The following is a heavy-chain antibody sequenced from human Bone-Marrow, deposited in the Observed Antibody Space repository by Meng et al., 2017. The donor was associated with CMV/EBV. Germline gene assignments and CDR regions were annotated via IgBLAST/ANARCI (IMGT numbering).Heavy chain of an antibody. Sequence: GESLKISCAASGFTFSGSAMHWVRQASGKGLEWVANINQDGSEKYYVDSVKGRFTISRDNAKNSLYLQMNSLRAEDTAVYYCARGPQLFDYWGQGTLVTVSS. CDR1: GFTFSGSA. CDR2: INQDGSEK. D-gene: IGHD5-18*01. CDR3: ARGPQLFDY. V-gene: IGHV3-7*02. J-gene: IGHJ4*02.